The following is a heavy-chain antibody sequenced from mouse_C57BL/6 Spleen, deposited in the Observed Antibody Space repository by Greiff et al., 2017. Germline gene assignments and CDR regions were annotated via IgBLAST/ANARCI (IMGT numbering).Heavy chain of an antibody. CDR1: GFSLTSYG. J-gene: IGHJ3*01. CDR2: IWGVGST. D-gene: IGHD2-4*01. V-gene: IGHV2-6*01. CDR3: ATHDYDGDWFAY. Sequence: VKLVESGPGLVAPSQSLSITCTVSGFSLTSYGVDWVRQSPGKGLEGLGVIWGVGSTNYNSALKSRLRISKDNSKSQVFLKMNSLQTDDTAMYYCATHDYDGDWFAYWGQGTLVTVSA.